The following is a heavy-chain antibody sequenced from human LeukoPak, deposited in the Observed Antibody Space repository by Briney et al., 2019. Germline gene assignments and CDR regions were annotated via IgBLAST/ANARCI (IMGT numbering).Heavy chain of an antibody. V-gene: IGHV3-43D*03. CDR1: GFTFDDYA. D-gene: IGHD3-10*01. CDR2: ISWDGGST. Sequence: GGSLRLSCAASGFTFDDYAMHWVRQAPGKGLEWVSLISWDGGSTYYADSVKGRFTISRDNARNSLYLQMNSLRVEDTAVYYCARLGVTQDAFDIWDQGTMVTVSS. CDR3: ARLGVTQDAFDI. J-gene: IGHJ3*02.